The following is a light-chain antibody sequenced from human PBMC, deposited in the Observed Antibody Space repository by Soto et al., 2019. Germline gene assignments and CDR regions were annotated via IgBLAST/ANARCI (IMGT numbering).Light chain of an antibody. CDR1: RFNIGAGYD. J-gene: IGLJ3*02. Sequence: QSVLTQPPSVSGAPGQRVTISCTGSRFNIGAGYDVHWYQQLPGTAPKLLIYGNSNRPSGVPDRFSGSKSGTSASLAITGLQAEEEADYYCQSYDSSLSGFGVFGGGTKLTVL. CDR3: QSYDSSLSGFGV. CDR2: GNS. V-gene: IGLV1-40*01.